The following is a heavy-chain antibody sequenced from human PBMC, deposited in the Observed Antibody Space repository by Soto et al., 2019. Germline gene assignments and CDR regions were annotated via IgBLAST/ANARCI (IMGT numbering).Heavy chain of an antibody. V-gene: IGHV3-30*03. D-gene: IGHD6-13*01. CDR3: ARHPERIAQIGWFDP. Sequence: PGGSLRLSCAASGFTFSSYGMHWVRQAPGKGLEWVAAISKDGNVKYYAESVKGRFTISRDNSKNTLYLQMNSLRAEDTAVYYCARHPERIAQIGWFDPWGQGTLVTVSS. CDR2: ISKDGNVK. J-gene: IGHJ5*02. CDR1: GFTFSSYG.